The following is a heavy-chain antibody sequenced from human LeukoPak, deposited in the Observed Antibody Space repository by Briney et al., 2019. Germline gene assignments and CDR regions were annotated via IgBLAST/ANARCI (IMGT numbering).Heavy chain of an antibody. CDR3: ASTMI. D-gene: IGHD3-22*01. J-gene: IGHJ4*02. CDR2: ISGSGGST. CDR1: AFTFRSYV. Sequence: PGGSLRLPCAPSAFTFRSYVMSWVGKAPGKGLEWVSAISGSGGSTYYADSVKGRFTISRDNSKNTLYLQMNSLRAEDTAVYYCASTMIGGQGTLVTVSS. V-gene: IGHV3-23*01.